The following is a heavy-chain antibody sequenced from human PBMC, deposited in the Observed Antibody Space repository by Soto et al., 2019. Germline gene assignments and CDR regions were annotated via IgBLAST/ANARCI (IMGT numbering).Heavy chain of an antibody. CDR3: AREYTAWSLAYGLDV. Sequence: GGSLRLSYAASGFTFSDYYMIWIRQAPGKGLEWVSYISSSGTGIYYGDSVKGRFTISRDNAKNSLYLQMNSLRAEDTAVYYCAREYTAWSLAYGLDVWGQGTTVTVSS. J-gene: IGHJ6*02. V-gene: IGHV3-11*04. CDR1: GFTFSDYY. CDR2: ISSSGTGI. D-gene: IGHD2-2*02.